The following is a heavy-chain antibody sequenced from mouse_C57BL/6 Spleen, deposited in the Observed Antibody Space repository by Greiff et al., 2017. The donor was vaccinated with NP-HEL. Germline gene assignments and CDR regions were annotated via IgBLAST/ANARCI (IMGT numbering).Heavy chain of an antibody. Sequence: QVQLQQPGAELVRPGSSVKLSCKASGYTFTSYWMNWVKQRPIQGLEWIGNIDPSDSETHYNQKFKDKATLTVDKSSSTAYMQLSSLTSEDSAVYYCARSQSYSGYGSFACWGQGTLVTVSA. CDR3: ARSQSYSGYGSFAC. D-gene: IGHD3-2*02. CDR2: IDPSDSET. CDR1: GYTFTSYW. J-gene: IGHJ3*01. V-gene: IGHV1-52*01.